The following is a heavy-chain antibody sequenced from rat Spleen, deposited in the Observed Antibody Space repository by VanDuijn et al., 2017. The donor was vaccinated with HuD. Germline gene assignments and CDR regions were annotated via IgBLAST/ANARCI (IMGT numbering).Heavy chain of an antibody. D-gene: IGHD1-7*01. J-gene: IGHJ3*01. CDR2: IVDDGSNT. CDR3: ARGNYGYD. V-gene: IGHV5-29*01. Sequence: EVQLVESGGGLVQPGRSLKLSCAASGFTYSNYVMVWVRQAPTKGLEWVAAIVDDGSNTFYRDSVKGRFTISRDNAKSTLYLQMDSLRSEDTATYYCARGNYGYDWGQGTLVTVSS. CDR1: GFTYSNYV.